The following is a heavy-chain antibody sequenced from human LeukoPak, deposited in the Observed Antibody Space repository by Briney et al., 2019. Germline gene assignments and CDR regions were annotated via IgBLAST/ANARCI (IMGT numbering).Heavy chain of an antibody. CDR2: ISAYNGNT. V-gene: IGHV1-18*01. J-gene: IGHJ4*02. CDR1: GYTFTSYG. Sequence: ASVKVSCKASGYTFTSYGISWVRQAPGQGLEWMGWISAYNGNTNYAQKLQGRVTMTTDTSTSTAYMELRSLRSDDTAVYYCARDWGDIVATHLFGPPGGPPDTLGDFDYWGQGTLVTVSS. CDR3: ARDWGDIVATHLFGPPGGPPDTLGDFDY. D-gene: IGHD5-12*01.